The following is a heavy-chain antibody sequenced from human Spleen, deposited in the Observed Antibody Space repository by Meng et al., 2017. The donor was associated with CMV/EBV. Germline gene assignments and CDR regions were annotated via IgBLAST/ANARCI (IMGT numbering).Heavy chain of an antibody. CDR1: GFTFSSYW. Sequence: GGSLRLSCAASGFTFSSYWMSWVRQAPGKGLEWVSSISSSSSYIYYADSVKGRFTISRDNAKNSLYLQINSLRVEDTAVYYCAREKGTGDVVGATGICDCWGQGTLVTVSS. V-gene: IGHV3-21*06. CDR3: AREKGTGDVVGATGICDC. CDR2: ISSSSSYI. J-gene: IGHJ4*02. D-gene: IGHD1-26*01.